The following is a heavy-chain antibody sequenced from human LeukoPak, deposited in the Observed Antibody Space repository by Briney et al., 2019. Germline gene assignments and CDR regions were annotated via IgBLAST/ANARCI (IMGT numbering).Heavy chain of an antibody. V-gene: IGHV4-34*01. D-gene: IGHD3-16*02. Sequence: SETLSLTCAVYGGSFSGYYWSWIRQPPGKGLEWIGEINHSGSTNYNPSLKSRVTISVDTSKNQFSLKLSSVTAADTAVYYCARYDVWGSYRAFDYWGQGTLVTVSS. CDR1: GGSFSGYY. CDR3: ARYDVWGSYRAFDY. J-gene: IGHJ4*02. CDR2: INHSGST.